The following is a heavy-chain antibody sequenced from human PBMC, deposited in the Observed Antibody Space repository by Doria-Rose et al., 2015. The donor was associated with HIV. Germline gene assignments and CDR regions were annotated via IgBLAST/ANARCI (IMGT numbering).Heavy chain of an antibody. CDR2: IFSDDER. CDR1: GVSLSSPGMG. CDR3: ARIKSSRWYHKYDFDF. D-gene: IGHD6-13*01. V-gene: IGHV2-26*01. J-gene: IGHJ4*02. Sequence: QVTLKESGPVQVKPTETLTLTCTVSGVSLSSPGMGVSWIRQPPGKALEWLANIFSDDERSYKTSLKSRLTISRGTSKSQVVLTMTDMDPVDTATYYCARIKSSRWYHKYDFDFWVQGTLVIVSA.